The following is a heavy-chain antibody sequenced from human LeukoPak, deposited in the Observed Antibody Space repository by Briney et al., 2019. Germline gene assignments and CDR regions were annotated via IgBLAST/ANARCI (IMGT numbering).Heavy chain of an antibody. J-gene: IGHJ3*02. V-gene: IGHV3-21*01. D-gene: IGHD3-3*01. Sequence: PGGSLRLSCAGSGFTFRSYSMNWVRQAPGKGLEWVSSISSSSSYIYYADSVKGRFTISRDNAKNSLYLQMNSLRAEDTAVYYCARGLYGVEDAFDIWGQGTMVTVSS. CDR2: ISSSSSYI. CDR1: GFTFRSYS. CDR3: ARGLYGVEDAFDI.